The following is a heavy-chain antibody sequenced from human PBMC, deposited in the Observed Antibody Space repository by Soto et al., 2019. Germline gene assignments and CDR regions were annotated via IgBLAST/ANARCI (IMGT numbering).Heavy chain of an antibody. D-gene: IGHD3-10*01. J-gene: IGHJ4*02. Sequence: SETLSLTCAVYGGSFSGYYWSWIRQPPGKGLEWIGEINHSGSTNYNPSLKSRVTISVDTSKNQFSLKLSSVTAADTAVYYCSRGRSLLLRFGESNPHLAYWGQGSLVT. V-gene: IGHV4-34*01. CDR2: INHSGST. CDR1: GGSFSGYY. CDR3: SRGRSLLLRFGESNPHLAY.